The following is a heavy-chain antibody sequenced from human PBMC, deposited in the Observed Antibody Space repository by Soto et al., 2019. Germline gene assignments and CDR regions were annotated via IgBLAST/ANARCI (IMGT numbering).Heavy chain of an antibody. CDR2: IKSKTDGGTT. J-gene: IGHJ6*03. D-gene: IGHD2-2*01. CDR3: TTAPHIVVVPAAMPSGRYYYYMDG. V-gene: IGHV3-15*01. Sequence: GGSLRLSCAASGFTFSNAWMSWVRQAPGKGLEWVGRIKSKTDGGTTDYAAPVKGRFTISRDDSKNTLYLQMNSLKTEDTAVYYCTTAPHIVVVPAAMPSGRYYYYMDGWGKGNTVTVSS. CDR1: GFTFSNAW.